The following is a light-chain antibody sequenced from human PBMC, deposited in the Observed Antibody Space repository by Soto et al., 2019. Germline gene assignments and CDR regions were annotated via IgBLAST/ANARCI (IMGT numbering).Light chain of an antibody. CDR2: GTS. CDR1: QSVMSRF. V-gene: IGKV3-20*01. Sequence: EIVLTQSPGTLSLSPGERATLSCRASQSVMSRFLAWYQQKPGQAPRLLIYGTSSRAAGIPDRFSGSGSGTVFTLTISRVAPTDFAVSYCLQYYSPRTFGQGTKVEMK. J-gene: IGKJ1*01. CDR3: LQYYSPRT.